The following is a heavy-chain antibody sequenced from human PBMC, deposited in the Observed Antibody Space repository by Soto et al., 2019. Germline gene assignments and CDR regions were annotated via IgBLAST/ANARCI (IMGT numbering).Heavy chain of an antibody. CDR3: ARGGRLRYFDWATSGSDY. CDR2: ISYDGSNK. V-gene: IGHV3-30-3*01. Sequence: GGSLRLSCAASGFTFSSYAMHWVRQAPGKWLEWVAVISYDGSNKYYADSVKGRFTISRDNSKNTLYLQMNSLRAEDTAVYYCARGGRLRYFDWATSGSDYWGQGXLVTVYS. J-gene: IGHJ4*02. D-gene: IGHD3-9*01. CDR1: GFTFSSYA.